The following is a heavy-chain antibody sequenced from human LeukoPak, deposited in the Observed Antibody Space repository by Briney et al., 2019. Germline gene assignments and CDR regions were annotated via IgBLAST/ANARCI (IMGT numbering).Heavy chain of an antibody. D-gene: IGHD6-19*01. CDR3: ARTTSGYSSGWYFGGGVNWFDP. CDR1: GGTFSSYA. Sequence: ASVKVSCKASGGTFSSYAISWVRQAPGQGLEWMGGIIPIFGTANYAQKFQGRVTITADESTSTAYMELSSLISEDTAVYYCARTTSGYSSGWYFGGGVNWFDPWGQGTLVTVSS. CDR2: IIPIFGTA. V-gene: IGHV1-69*13. J-gene: IGHJ5*02.